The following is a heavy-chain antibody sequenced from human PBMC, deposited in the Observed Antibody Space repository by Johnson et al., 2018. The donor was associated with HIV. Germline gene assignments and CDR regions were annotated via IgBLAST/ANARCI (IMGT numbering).Heavy chain of an antibody. CDR1: GFTVKSNY. CDR2: IYSGGST. V-gene: IGHV3-66*02. Sequence: VQLVESGGGLVQPGGSLRLSCAVSGFTVKSNYINWVRQAPGKGLECVSGIYSGGSTYYADSEKGRFTISRDTSTNTLYLQMNSLRAEDTAVYYCARDSAYCGGDCHDAFDIWGQGTTVTVSS. D-gene: IGHD2-21*02. CDR3: ARDSAYCGGDCHDAFDI. J-gene: IGHJ3*02.